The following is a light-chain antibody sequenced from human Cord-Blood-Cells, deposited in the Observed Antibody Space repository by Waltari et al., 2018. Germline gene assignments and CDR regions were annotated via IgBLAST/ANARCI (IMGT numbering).Light chain of an antibody. CDR3: CSYAGSRV. Sequence: QSALTQPASVSGSPRQSITISCTGPSSDVGSYNLVSWYQQHPGKAPKLMIYEGSKRPSGVSNRFSGSKSGNTASLTISGLQAEDEADYYCCSYAGSRVFGGGTKLTVL. J-gene: IGLJ3*02. V-gene: IGLV2-23*01. CDR1: SSDVGSYNL. CDR2: EGS.